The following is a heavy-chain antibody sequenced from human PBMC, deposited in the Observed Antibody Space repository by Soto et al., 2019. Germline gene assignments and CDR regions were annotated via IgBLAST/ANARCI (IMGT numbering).Heavy chain of an antibody. CDR3: ARGRKYSSSWSNWFDH. J-gene: IGHJ5*02. V-gene: IGHV1-8*01. Sequence: ASVKVSCKASGYTFTSYDISWVRQVTGQGLEWMGWMNPNSGNTGYAQKFQGRVTMTRNTSISTAYMELSSLRSEDTAVYYCARGRKYSSSWSNWFDHWGQGTLVTVSS. CDR2: MNPNSGNT. D-gene: IGHD6-13*01. CDR1: GYTFTSYD.